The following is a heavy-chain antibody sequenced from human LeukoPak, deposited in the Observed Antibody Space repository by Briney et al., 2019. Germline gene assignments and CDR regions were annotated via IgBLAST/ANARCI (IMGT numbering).Heavy chain of an antibody. CDR3: ARDSDYYGSGTYPYYFDY. CDR1: GFTFSYYS. Sequence: GGSLRLSCTASGFTFSYYSMNWVRQAPGKGLEWVSYISGSGTTANYTDSVKGRFTFSRDNAKNSLYPQMNSLRDEDTAVYYCARDSDYYGSGTYPYYFDYWGPGTLVTVAS. J-gene: IGHJ4*02. CDR2: ISGSGTTA. D-gene: IGHD3-10*01. V-gene: IGHV3-48*02.